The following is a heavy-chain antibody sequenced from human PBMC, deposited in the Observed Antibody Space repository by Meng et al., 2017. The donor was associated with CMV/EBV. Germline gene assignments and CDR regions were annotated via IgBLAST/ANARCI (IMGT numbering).Heavy chain of an antibody. D-gene: IGHD2-2*01. V-gene: IGHV1-2*02. CDR1: GGTFSSHA. CDR3: ARDQSSTSYYYYGMDV. CDR2: INPNSGGT. J-gene: IGHJ6*02. Sequence: ASVKVSCKASGGTFSSHAINWVRQAPGQGLEWMGWINPNSGGTNYAQKFQGRVTMTRDTSISTAYMELSRLRSDDTAVYYCARDQSSTSYYYYGMDVWGQGTTVTVSS.